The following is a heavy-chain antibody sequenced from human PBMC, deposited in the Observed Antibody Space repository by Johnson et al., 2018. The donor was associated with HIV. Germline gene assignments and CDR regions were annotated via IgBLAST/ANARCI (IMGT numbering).Heavy chain of an antibody. J-gene: IGHJ3*02. CDR1: RITFSSYA. CDR2: ISYDGSNK. V-gene: IGHV3-30-3*01. D-gene: IGHD3-10*01. Sequence: QVLLVESGGGVVQPGRSLRLSCAASRITFSSYAMHWVRQAPGKGLEWVAVISYDGSNKYYADSVKGRFTNSRDNSKNTLYLQMNSLRAEDTAVYYCARERGSGITMVRGVIQPAFDIWGQGTMVTVSS. CDR3: ARERGSGITMVRGVIQPAFDI.